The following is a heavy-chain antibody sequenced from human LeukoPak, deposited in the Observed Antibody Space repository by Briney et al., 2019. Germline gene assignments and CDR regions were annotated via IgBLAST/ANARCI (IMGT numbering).Heavy chain of an antibody. D-gene: IGHD6-13*01. V-gene: IGHV3-53*01. CDR1: GFTVSSDY. J-gene: IGHJ4*02. CDR2: LYSGGTT. Sequence: GGSLRLSCAASGFTVSSDYMNWVRQAPGKGLEWVSVLYSGGTTYYADSVKGRFTISRDNSKNTLYLQMNSLRAEDTALYYCARGSTSAAGITYWGQGTLVTVSS. CDR3: ARGSTSAAGITY.